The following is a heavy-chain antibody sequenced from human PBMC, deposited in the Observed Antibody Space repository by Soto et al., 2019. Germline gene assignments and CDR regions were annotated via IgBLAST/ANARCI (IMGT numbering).Heavy chain of an antibody. Sequence: QVQLVESGGGVVQPGRSLRLSCAASGFTFSSYGMHWVRQAPGKGLEWVALTSYDGSNKNYADSVKRRFTISRDSSKNILDMHMSSVSVADTPVNISAQESVGGTMSDLVHIRSVGTDVWGQRTTVTVSS. CDR3: AQESVGGTMSDLVHIRSVGTDV. J-gene: IGHJ6*02. V-gene: IGHV3-30*18. CDR1: GFTFSSYG. D-gene: IGHD1-1*01. CDR2: TSYDGSNK.